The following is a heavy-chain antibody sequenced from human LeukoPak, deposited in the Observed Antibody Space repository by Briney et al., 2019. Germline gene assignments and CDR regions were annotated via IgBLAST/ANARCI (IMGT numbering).Heavy chain of an antibody. D-gene: IGHD3-3*01. CDR1: GGSISSYY. CDR3: ARAHDFWSGSAFDY. J-gene: IGHJ4*02. CDR2: IYYSGST. Sequence: SETLSLTCTVSGGSISSYYWSWIRQPPGKGLEWIGYIYYSGSTSYNPSLKSRVTISVDTSKNQFSLKLSSVTAADTAVYYCARAHDFWSGSAFDYWGQGTLVTVSS. V-gene: IGHV4-59*01.